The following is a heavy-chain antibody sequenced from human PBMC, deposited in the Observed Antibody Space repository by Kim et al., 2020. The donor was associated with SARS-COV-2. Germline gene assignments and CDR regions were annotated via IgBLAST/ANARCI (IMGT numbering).Heavy chain of an antibody. CDR3: ARDLALGVVPAYGMDV. J-gene: IGHJ6*02. D-gene: IGHD2-2*01. Sequence: SVKGRFTSSRDNSKTTLYLQMNSLRAEDTAVYYCARDLALGVVPAYGMDVWGQGTTVTVSS. V-gene: IGHV3-30*07.